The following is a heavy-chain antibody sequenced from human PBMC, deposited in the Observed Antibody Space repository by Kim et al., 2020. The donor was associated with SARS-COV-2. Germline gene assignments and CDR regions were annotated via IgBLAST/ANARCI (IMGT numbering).Heavy chain of an antibody. CDR2: VNNGGNA. V-gene: IGHV3-23*01. CDR1: GFTFSSRA. Sequence: GGSLRLSCAASGFTFSSRAMSWVRQAPGKGPEWVASVNNGGNAYYADSVKGRFTVSSDITRDTLYLQMNSLRAEDTALYFCAKDHPSSGWPAFDSWGQG. D-gene: IGHD6-19*01. J-gene: IGHJ4*02. CDR3: AKDHPSSGWPAFDS.